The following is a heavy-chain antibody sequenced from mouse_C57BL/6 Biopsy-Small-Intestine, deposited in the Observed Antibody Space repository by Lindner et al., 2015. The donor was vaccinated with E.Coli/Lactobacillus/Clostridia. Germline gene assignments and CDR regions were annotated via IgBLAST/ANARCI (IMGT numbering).Heavy chain of an antibody. CDR1: GYTFTDYY. D-gene: IGHD2-4*01. Sequence: VQLQESGPELVKPGASVKISCKASGYTFTDYYINWVKQRPGQGLEWIGWIFPGSGNTFYNEKFKGKATLTVDKSSSTAYMLLSSLTSEDSAVYFCARWRITTPYYAMDYWGQGTSVTVSS. V-gene: IGHV1-75*01. CDR2: IFPGSGNT. J-gene: IGHJ4*01. CDR3: ARWRITTPYYAMDY.